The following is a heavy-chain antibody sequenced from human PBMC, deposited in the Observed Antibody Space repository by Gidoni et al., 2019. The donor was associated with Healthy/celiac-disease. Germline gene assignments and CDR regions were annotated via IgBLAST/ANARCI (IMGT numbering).Heavy chain of an antibody. CDR1: GFTFSSYG. D-gene: IGHD6-13*01. CDR3: ARDFSGSSWGYFDY. J-gene: IGHJ4*02. Sequence: QVQLVESGGGVVQPGRSLRLSCSASGFTFSSYGMHWVRQAPGKGLEWVAVIWYDGSNKYYADSVKGRFTISRDNSKNTLYLQMNSLRAEDTAVYYCARDFSGSSWGYFDYWGQGTLVTVSS. CDR2: IWYDGSNK. V-gene: IGHV3-33*08.